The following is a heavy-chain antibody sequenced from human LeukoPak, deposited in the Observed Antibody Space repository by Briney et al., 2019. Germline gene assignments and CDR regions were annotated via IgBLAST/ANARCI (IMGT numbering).Heavy chain of an antibody. D-gene: IGHD2-15*01. CDR3: AKDGQGYCSGGSCYSLGY. Sequence: PGRSLRLSCAASGFTFSSYGMHWVRQAPGKGLEWVAVISYDGSNKYYADSVKGRFTISRDNSKNTLYLQMNSLRAEDTAVYYCAKDGQGYCSGGSCYSLGYWGQGTLVTVSS. CDR2: ISYDGSNK. V-gene: IGHV3-30*18. J-gene: IGHJ4*02. CDR1: GFTFSSYG.